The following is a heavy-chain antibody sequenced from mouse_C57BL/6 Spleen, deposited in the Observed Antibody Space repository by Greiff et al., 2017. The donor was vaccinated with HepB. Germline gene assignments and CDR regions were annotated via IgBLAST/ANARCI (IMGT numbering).Heavy chain of an antibody. D-gene: IGHD1-1*01. CDR2: ISYDGSN. CDR3: ASGDYGSSTWFAY. J-gene: IGHJ3*01. V-gene: IGHV3-6*01. Sequence: VQLQESGPGLVKPSQSLSLTCSVTGYSITSGYYWNWIRQFPGNKLEWMGYISYDGSNNYNPSLKNRISITRDTSKNQFFLKLNSVTTEDTATYYCASGDYGSSTWFAYWGQGTLVTVSA. CDR1: GYSITSGYY.